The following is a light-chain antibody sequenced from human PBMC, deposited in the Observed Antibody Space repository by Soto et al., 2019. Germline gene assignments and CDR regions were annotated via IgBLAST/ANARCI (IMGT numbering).Light chain of an antibody. CDR3: QQYYTTPWT. Sequence: DIVMTQSPDSLAVSLGERATINCKSSQSVLYSSNNKNYLAWYQQKPGQPPKALIYWASTRESGAPDRFSGSGSGKDFTLTISSLQAEDVAVYYCQQYYTTPWTFGQGTKVDIK. V-gene: IGKV4-1*01. CDR2: WAS. J-gene: IGKJ1*01. CDR1: QSVLYSSNNKNY.